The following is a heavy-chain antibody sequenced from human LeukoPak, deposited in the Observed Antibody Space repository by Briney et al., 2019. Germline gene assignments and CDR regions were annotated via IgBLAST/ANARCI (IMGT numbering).Heavy chain of an antibody. Sequence: SETLSLTCTVSGGSISGYYWTWIRQPPGKGLEWIGYIYYSGSTNYHPSLKSRVTLSVDTSKKQFSLKLSSVTAADTAVYYCARGLLVGSTGYYFDYWGQGTLVTVSS. CDR2: IYYSGST. V-gene: IGHV4-59*01. D-gene: IGHD1-26*01. CDR1: GGSISGYY. J-gene: IGHJ4*02. CDR3: ARGLLVGSTGYYFDY.